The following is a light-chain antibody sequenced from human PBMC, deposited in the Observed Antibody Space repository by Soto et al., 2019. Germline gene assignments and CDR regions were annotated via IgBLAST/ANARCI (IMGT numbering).Light chain of an antibody. CDR2: KAS. J-gene: IGKJ2*01. V-gene: IGKV1-5*03. Sequence: DIPMTQSPSTLSASVGDRVTITCRATQSISSWLAWYQQKPGKAPKLLIYKASSLECGVPSRFSGSGSGTEFTLTISSLQPDDFATYYCQQDNSYPRTFGQGTKLEIK. CDR3: QQDNSYPRT. CDR1: QSISSW.